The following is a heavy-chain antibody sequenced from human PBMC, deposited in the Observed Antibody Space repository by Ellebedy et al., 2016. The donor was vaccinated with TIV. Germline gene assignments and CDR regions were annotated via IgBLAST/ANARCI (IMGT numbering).Heavy chain of an antibody. CDR3: ARLKSGRNTRPDWFDS. J-gene: IGHJ5*01. CDR1: GFSFSDLS. D-gene: IGHD1-26*01. V-gene: IGHV3-23*01. Sequence: GESLKISCAASGFSFSDLSFNWVRQAPGKGLEWVSGISGSASSTDYADSVQGRFTISRDNSKNSVYLRMNTLRADDTAVYYCARLKSGRNTRPDWFDSWGQGTLVTVSS. CDR2: ISGSASST.